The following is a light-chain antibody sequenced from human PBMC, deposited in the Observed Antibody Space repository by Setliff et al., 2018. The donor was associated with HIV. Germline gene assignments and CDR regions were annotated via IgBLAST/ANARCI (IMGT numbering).Light chain of an antibody. J-gene: IGLJ1*01. CDR2: QAS. Sequence: QSVLTQPASVSGSPGQSITISCTGTSGDVGRYNLVSWYQQQPGKPPKLMIYQASKRPSGVSNSFSGSKSGNTASLTISGLQAEDEADYYCCSNTGSNTYVFGNGTKVTV. V-gene: IGLV2-23*01. CDR3: CSNTGSNTYV. CDR1: SGDVGRYNL.